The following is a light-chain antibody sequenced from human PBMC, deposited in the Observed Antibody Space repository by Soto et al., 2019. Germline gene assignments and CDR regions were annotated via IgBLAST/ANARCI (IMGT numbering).Light chain of an antibody. J-gene: IGKJ1*01. Sequence: AIRMTQSPSSLSASTGDRVTITCRASQGISSYLAWYQQKPGKAPKLLIYAASTLQSGVPSRFSGSGSGTDFTLTISCLQSEDVATYYCQKYNSAPRTFGQGTKVDI. CDR1: QGISSY. CDR3: QKYNSAPRT. V-gene: IGKV1-8*01. CDR2: AAS.